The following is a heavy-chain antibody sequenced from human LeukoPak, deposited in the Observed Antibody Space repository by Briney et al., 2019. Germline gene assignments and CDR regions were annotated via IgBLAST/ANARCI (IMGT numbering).Heavy chain of an antibody. Sequence: GGSLRLSCAASGFTFSSYSMNWVRQAPGKGLEWVSSISTSSSYIDYADSVKGRFTISGDNAKNSLYLQMNSLRAEDTAVYYCATYRTSSGGSDPWGQGTLVTVSS. D-gene: IGHD6-6*01. CDR3: ATYRTSSGGSDP. CDR2: ISTSSSYI. CDR1: GFTFSSYS. V-gene: IGHV3-21*01. J-gene: IGHJ5*02.